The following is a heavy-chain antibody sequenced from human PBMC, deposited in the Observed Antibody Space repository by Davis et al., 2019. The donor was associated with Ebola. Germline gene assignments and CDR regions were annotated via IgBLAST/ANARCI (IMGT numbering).Heavy chain of an antibody. D-gene: IGHD2-8*01. CDR1: GGAVSSGGYF. CDR2: LYSSGVI. J-gene: IGHJ4*02. V-gene: IGHV4-61*08. Sequence: PSETLSLTCAVSGGAVSSGGYFWAWIRQPPGKGLEWVGYLYSSGVIHLSPSLKSRVSMFRDTSKNQFSVALTSVTAADTAVYYCARVGDFQGVYWGQGILVTVSS. CDR3: ARVGDFQGVY.